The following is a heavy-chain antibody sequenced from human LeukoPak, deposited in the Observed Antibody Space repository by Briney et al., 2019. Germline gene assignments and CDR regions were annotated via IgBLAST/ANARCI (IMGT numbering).Heavy chain of an antibody. CDR2: IISSSDSI. CDR1: GFTFSDYS. CDR3: SSESRY. J-gene: IGHJ4*02. Sequence: GRSLTLSWAVSGFTFSDYSLNWVRQAPGKGLEWVSWIISSSDSIYYADSVKGRFTISRDNAKNSLYLQMNSLRDEDTGVYYCSSESRYWGQGTLVSVSS. D-gene: IGHD3-22*01. V-gene: IGHV3-48*02.